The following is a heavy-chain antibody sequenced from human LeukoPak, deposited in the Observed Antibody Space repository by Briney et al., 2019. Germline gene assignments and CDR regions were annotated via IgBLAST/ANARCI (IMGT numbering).Heavy chain of an antibody. CDR2: INPSGGST. Sequence: GASVKVSCKASGYTFTSYYMHWVRQAPGQGLEWMGIINPSGGSTNYAQKCQGRVTMTRDTSTSTVYMELSSLRSEDTAVYYCAREQWLVLSHYYYYYGMDVWGQGTTVTVSS. CDR1: GYTFTSYY. D-gene: IGHD6-19*01. CDR3: AREQWLVLSHYYYYYGMDV. V-gene: IGHV1-46*01. J-gene: IGHJ6*02.